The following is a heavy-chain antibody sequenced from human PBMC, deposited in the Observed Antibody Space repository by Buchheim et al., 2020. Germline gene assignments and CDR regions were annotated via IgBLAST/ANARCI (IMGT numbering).Heavy chain of an antibody. Sequence: QVQLQESGPGLVKPSETLSLTCTVSGGSIMTRNYYWSWIRQPAGKGLEWIGRLYTSGSTYYNPSLQSRVTISGDTSKNQFSLKLSSVTAADTAVYYCARGVMATSTYFDYWGQGTL. CDR2: LYTSGST. V-gene: IGHV4-61*02. D-gene: IGHD5-24*01. J-gene: IGHJ4*02. CDR1: GGSIMTRNYY. CDR3: ARGVMATSTYFDY.